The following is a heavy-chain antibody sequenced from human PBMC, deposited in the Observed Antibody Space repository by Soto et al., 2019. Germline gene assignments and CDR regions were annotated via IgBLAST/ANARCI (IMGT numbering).Heavy chain of an antibody. CDR3: ARDCMVTYYYYLMDV. V-gene: IGHV4-61*01. CDR2: IYYSGSN. CDR1: CGSVSSDNYY. J-gene: IGHJ6*02. D-gene: IGHD5-18*01. Sequence: QVHLQESGPGLVKPSETLSLTCTVSCGSVSSDNYYWTWIRQPPGKGLEWIGYIYYSGSNNYNPSLKSRVTISVDTSKNQFSLKLSSVTAADTAVYYCARDCMVTYYYYLMDVWGQGTTVTVSS.